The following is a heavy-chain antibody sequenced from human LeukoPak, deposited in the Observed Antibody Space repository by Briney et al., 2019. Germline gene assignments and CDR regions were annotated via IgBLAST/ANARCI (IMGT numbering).Heavy chain of an antibody. CDR1: GGSISSYY. D-gene: IGHD3-22*01. Sequence: SETLSLTCIVSGGSISSYYWSWIRQPPGKGLEWIGNIYYSGSTNYNPSLKSRVTISVHTSRNQFSLTLNSVTAAHTAVYYCAKSSGYVLMDIWGQGTMVTVSS. V-gene: IGHV4-59*12. J-gene: IGHJ3*02. CDR2: IYYSGST. CDR3: AKSSGYVLMDI.